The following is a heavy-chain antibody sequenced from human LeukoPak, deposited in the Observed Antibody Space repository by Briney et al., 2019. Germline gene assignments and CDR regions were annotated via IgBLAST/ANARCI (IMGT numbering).Heavy chain of an antibody. CDR1: GFTFSSYW. CDR3: ARVSYYYDSSGSLDY. V-gene: IGHV3-7*01. J-gene: IGHJ4*02. Sequence: GGSLRLSCAASGFTFSSYWMSLVRQAPGKGLEWVANIKQDGSEKYYVDSVKGRFTTSRDNAKNSLYLQMNSLRAEDTAVYYCARVSYYYDSSGSLDYWGQGTLVTVSS. CDR2: IKQDGSEK. D-gene: IGHD3-22*01.